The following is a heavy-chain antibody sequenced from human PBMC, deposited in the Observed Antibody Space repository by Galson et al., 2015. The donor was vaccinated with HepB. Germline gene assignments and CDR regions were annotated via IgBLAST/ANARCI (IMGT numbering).Heavy chain of an antibody. V-gene: IGHV3-48*01. Sequence: SLRLSCAASGFTFSSYSMNWVRQAPGKGLEWVSYISSSSSTIYYADSVKGRFTISRDNAKNSLYLQMNSLRAEDTAVYYCARDDTTSNYARDHTEQAVYYYYGMDVWGQGTTVTVSS. D-gene: IGHD1-26*01. CDR3: ARDDTTSNYARDHTEQAVYYYYGMDV. J-gene: IGHJ6*02. CDR2: ISSSSSTI. CDR1: GFTFSSYS.